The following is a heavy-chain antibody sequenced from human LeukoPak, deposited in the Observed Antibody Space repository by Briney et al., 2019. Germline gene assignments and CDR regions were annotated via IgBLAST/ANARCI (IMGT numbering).Heavy chain of an antibody. V-gene: IGHV5-51*01. Sequence: GESLKISCKGSGYSFTSYWIGWVRQMPGKGLEWMGIIYPGDSDTRYSPSFQGQVTISADKSISTACLQWSSLKASDTAMYYCARQGCSSTSCYNWFDPWGQGTLVTVSS. CDR2: IYPGDSDT. J-gene: IGHJ5*02. D-gene: IGHD2-2*01. CDR1: GYSFTSYW. CDR3: ARQGCSSTSCYNWFDP.